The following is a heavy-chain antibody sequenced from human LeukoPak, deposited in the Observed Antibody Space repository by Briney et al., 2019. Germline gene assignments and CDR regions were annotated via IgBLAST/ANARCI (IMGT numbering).Heavy chain of an antibody. CDR3: ARQGHNFFDY. V-gene: IGHV5-10-1*01. CDR2: IDPSDSYT. CDR1: GYSFTSYW. Sequence: GESLKISCKGSGYSFTSYWISWVRQMAGKGLEWMGRIDPSDSYTNYSPSFQGHVTISADKSISTAYLQWSTLKASDTAMYYCARQGHNFFDYWGQGTLVTVSS. J-gene: IGHJ4*02.